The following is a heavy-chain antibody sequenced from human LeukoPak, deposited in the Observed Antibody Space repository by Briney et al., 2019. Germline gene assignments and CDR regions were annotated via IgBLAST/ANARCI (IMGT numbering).Heavy chain of an antibody. J-gene: IGHJ4*02. D-gene: IGHD3-10*01. V-gene: IGHV3-23*01. CDR3: AKEAYYYGSGSYRKYYFDS. CDR1: GFTFSDYA. CDR2: ISGSGGSI. Sequence: GGSLRLSCAASGFTFSDYAMSWVRQAPGKGLEWVSAISGSGGSIYYADSVKGRSTISRDNSRTTLYLQMNSLTVEDTAVYYCAKEAYYYGSGSYRKYYFDSWGQGTRVTVSS.